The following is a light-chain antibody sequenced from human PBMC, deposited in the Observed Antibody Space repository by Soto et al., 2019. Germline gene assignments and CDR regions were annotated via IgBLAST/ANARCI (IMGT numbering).Light chain of an antibody. V-gene: IGKV3D-15*01. CDR1: QSVSSN. Sequence: EIVMTQSPATLSMSPGERATLSCRASQSVSSNLAWYQQKPGQAPRLLIYGASTRATGIPARFSGSGSGTEFTLTISSLLSEDFAVYYCQQYNNWPAGTFGQGTKVEIK. J-gene: IGKJ1*01. CDR2: GAS. CDR3: QQYNNWPAGT.